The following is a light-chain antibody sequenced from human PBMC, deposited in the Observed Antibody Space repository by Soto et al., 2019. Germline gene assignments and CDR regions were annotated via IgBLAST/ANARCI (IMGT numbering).Light chain of an antibody. CDR2: AAS. V-gene: IGKV1-9*01. Sequence: DIQFTQSPSFLSAVVRYRVVITFRASQCISSSYLAWYQQTPGKAPKILIYAASTLQSGVPSRFSGSGSGTEFTLTISSLQTEDFATYSCKQLNNYPLTFGRGTKVDIK. CDR1: QCISSSY. CDR3: KQLNNYPLT. J-gene: IGKJ4*01.